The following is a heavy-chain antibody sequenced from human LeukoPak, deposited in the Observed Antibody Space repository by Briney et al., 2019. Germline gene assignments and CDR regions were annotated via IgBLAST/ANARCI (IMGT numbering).Heavy chain of an antibody. J-gene: IGHJ4*02. Sequence: GVLRLSCAASGFTVSSNYMSWVRQAPGRGLEWVSVIYSGGSTYYADSVEGRFTISRDNSKNTLYLQMNSLRPEDTAVYYCARGSSGGYDYFDYWGQGTLVTVSS. CDR1: GFTVSSNY. V-gene: IGHV3-66*02. CDR2: IYSGGST. D-gene: IGHD5-12*01. CDR3: ARGSSGGYDYFDY.